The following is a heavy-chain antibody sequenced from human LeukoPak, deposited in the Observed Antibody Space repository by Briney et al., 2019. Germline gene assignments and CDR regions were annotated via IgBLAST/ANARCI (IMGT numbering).Heavy chain of an antibody. CDR1: GFALSTYA. CDR2: ISTDGRNT. CDR3: AKEDSGSYYNSYFDY. D-gene: IGHD3-10*01. V-gene: IGHV3-64*04. Sequence: GGPLRLSCLATGFALSTYAMHWVRQAPGKGLEHVSTISTDGRNTYYADSVKGRFTISRDNSKNTLYLQMNSLRAEDTAMYYCAKEDSGSYYNSYFDYWGQGTLVTVSS. J-gene: IGHJ4*02.